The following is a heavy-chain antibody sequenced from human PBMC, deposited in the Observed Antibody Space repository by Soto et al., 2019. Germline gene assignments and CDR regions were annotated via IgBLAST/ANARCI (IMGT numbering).Heavy chain of an antibody. CDR2: IYYSGST. Sequence: QLQLQESGPGLVKPSETLSLTCTVSGGSISSSSYYWGWIRQPPGKGLEWIGSIYYSGSTYYNPSLKSRVTISVDTXKHXSXLKLSSVTAADTAVYYCADVGYCSGGSCFANCGMDVWGQGTTVTVSS. CDR1: GGSISSSSYY. V-gene: IGHV4-39*01. CDR3: ADVGYCSGGSCFANCGMDV. D-gene: IGHD2-15*01. J-gene: IGHJ6*02.